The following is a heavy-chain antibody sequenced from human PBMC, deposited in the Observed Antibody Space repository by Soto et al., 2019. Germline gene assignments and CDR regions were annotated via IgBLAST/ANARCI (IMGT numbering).Heavy chain of an antibody. CDR3: ASFFDSSGGWVYSDD. CDR2: IIPIYSVP. V-gene: IGHV1-69*17. D-gene: IGHD6-19*01. Sequence: QVQLVQSGSEVKKPGSSVKVSCRASGGSFINYAFSWVRQAPGQGLEWMGGIIPIYSVPNYAQNFQGRLTITADRSTSTVYMDLNSLRPDDTAVYYCASFFDSSGGWVYSDDWGQGTLVTVSS. CDR1: GGSFINYA. J-gene: IGHJ4*02.